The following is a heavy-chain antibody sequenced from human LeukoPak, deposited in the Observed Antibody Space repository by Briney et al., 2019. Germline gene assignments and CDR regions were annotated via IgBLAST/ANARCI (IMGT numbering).Heavy chain of an antibody. V-gene: IGHV4-39*07. CDR2: IYYSGST. J-gene: IGHJ4*02. CDR3: ARAYCSGGSCYYFDY. CDR1: GGSISSSSYY. D-gene: IGHD2-15*01. Sequence: SETPSLTCTVSGGSISSSSYYWGWIRQPPGKELEWIGSIYYSGSTYYNPSLKSRVTISVDTSKNQFSLKLSSVTAADTAVYYCARAYCSGGSCYYFDYWGQGTLVTVSS.